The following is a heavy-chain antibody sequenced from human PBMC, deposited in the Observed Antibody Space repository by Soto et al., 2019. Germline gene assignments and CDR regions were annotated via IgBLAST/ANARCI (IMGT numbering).Heavy chain of an antibody. CDR2: IYASGST. Sequence: SETLSLTCTVSGGSISSYYWNWIRQPAGEGLEWIGHIYASGSTNYNPSLKSRVTTSVDTSKNQFSLKLSSVTAADTAVYYCVRENTGLRQWFDPWGQGTLVTVSS. CDR3: VRENTGLRQWFDP. CDR1: GGSISSYY. D-gene: IGHD3-16*01. J-gene: IGHJ5*02. V-gene: IGHV4-4*07.